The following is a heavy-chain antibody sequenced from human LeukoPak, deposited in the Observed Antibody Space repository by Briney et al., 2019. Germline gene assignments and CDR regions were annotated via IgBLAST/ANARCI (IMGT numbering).Heavy chain of an antibody. Sequence: PGGSLRLSCAASGFTLSNAWMSWVRQAPGKGLEWVGRIKSKTDGGTTDYAAPVKGRFTISRDDSKNTLYLQMNSLKTEDTAVYYCTTAPYYDILTGLDYWGQGTLVTVSS. CDR1: GFTLSNAW. CDR2: IKSKTDGGTT. CDR3: TTAPYYDILTGLDY. V-gene: IGHV3-15*01. D-gene: IGHD3-9*01. J-gene: IGHJ4*02.